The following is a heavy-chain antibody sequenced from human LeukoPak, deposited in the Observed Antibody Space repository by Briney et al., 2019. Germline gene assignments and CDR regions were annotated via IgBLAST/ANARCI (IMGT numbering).Heavy chain of an antibody. J-gene: IGHJ4*02. D-gene: IGHD4-23*01. CDR2: FDAENDET. CDR3: SMTTVVTDSFDY. Sequence: ASVKVSCKVSEYTVTELSFHWVRQAPGEGLEWMGGFDAENDETIYAQKFQGRVTVTQDTSTDTAYMELSSLRSEDTAVYYCSMTTVVTDSFDYWGQGTLVTVSS. CDR1: EYTVTELS. V-gene: IGHV1-24*01.